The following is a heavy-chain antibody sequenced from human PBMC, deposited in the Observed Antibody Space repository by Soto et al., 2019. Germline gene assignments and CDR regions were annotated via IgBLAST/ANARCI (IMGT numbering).Heavy chain of an antibody. CDR3: ANYSRGYYFDY. Sequence: SETLSLTCTVSGGSISSGGYYWSWIRQHPGKGLEWIGYIYYSGSTYYNPSLKSRVTISVDTSKNQFSLKLSSVTAADTAVYYCANYSRGYYFDYWGQGTLVTVSS. CDR2: IYYSGST. V-gene: IGHV4-31*03. D-gene: IGHD2-21*01. J-gene: IGHJ4*02. CDR1: GGSISSGGYY.